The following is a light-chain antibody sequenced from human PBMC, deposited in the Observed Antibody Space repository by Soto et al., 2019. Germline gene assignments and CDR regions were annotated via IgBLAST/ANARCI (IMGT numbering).Light chain of an antibody. J-gene: IGKJ3*01. CDR2: GSS. Sequence: TQSPCTLSLSPGERATLSCMASQSVGSSYLSWYQQKPGQAPRLLIYGSSSRATGIPDRFSGSGSGTYFTLTISRLEPEDFAVYYCQQYGSSITFGPGTKVDIK. V-gene: IGKV3-20*01. CDR3: QQYGSSIT. CDR1: QSVGSSY.